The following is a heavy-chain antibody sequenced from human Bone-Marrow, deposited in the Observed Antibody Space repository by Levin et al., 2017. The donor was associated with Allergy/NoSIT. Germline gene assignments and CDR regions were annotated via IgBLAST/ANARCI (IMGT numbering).Heavy chain of an antibody. CDR2: ISYSGRT. Sequence: PSETLSLTCAVSGGSFSSAAYSWSWIRQPPGKGLEWIGYISYSGRTYYNPSLLGRVTMSADTSKNQLPLNLKSVTAADTAGYYCAITVEGHCRSNRCYGFYFDPWGQGTQVTVSS. CDR3: AITVEGHCRSNRCYGFYFDP. D-gene: IGHD2-2*01. V-gene: IGHV4-30-2*01. CDR1: GGSFSSAAYS. J-gene: IGHJ5*02.